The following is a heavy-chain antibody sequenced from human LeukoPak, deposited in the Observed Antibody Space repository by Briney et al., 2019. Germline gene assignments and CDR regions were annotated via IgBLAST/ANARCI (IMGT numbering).Heavy chain of an antibody. D-gene: IGHD1-26*01. J-gene: IGHJ5*02. Sequence: SETLSLTCTVSDYSISSPYYWGWIRQPPGKGLEWIGSIYYSGSTYYNPSLKSRVTISVDTSKNQFSLKLSSVTAADTAVYYCARHVPQWELPRCWFDPWGQGTLVTVSS. V-gene: IGHV4-38-2*02. CDR3: ARHVPQWELPRCWFDP. CDR2: IYYSGST. CDR1: DYSISSPYY.